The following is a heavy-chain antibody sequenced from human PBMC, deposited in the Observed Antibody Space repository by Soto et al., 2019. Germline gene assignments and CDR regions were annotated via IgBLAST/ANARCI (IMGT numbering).Heavy chain of an antibody. CDR3: TTDGVMLGGDDYYYYYYGMDV. V-gene: IGHV3-15*07. CDR2: IKSKTDGGTT. Sequence: EVQLVESGGGLVKPGGSLRLSCAASGFTFSNAWMNWVRQAPGKGLEWVGRIKSKTDGGTTDYAAPVKGRFTISRDDSKNTLYLQMNSLKTEDTAVYYCTTDGVMLGGDDYYYYYYGMDVWGQGTTVTVSS. J-gene: IGHJ6*02. D-gene: IGHD2-21*02. CDR1: GFTFSNAW.